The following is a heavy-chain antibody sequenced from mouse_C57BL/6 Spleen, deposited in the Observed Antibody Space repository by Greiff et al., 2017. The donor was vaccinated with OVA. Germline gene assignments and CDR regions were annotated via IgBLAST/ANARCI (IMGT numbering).Heavy chain of an antibody. D-gene: IGHD4-1*01. V-gene: IGHV1-62-2*01. Sequence: QVHVKQSGAELVKPGASVKLSCKASGYTFTEYTIHWVKQRSGQGLEWIGWFYPGSGSIKYNEKFKDKATLTADKSSSAVYMELSRLTSEDSAVYFCARHEGNWDYWYFDVWGTGTTVTVSS. CDR3: ARHEGNWDYWYFDV. CDR2: FYPGSGSI. J-gene: IGHJ1*03. CDR1: GYTFTEYT.